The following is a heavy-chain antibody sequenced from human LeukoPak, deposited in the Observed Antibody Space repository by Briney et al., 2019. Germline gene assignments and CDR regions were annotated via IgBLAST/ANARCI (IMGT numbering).Heavy chain of an antibody. J-gene: IGHJ4*02. CDR1: GYSISSGYY. CDR3: ARGGKWLRFSY. V-gene: IGHV4-38-2*02. Sequence: SETLSLTCTVSGYSISSGYYWGWIRQPPGKGLEWIGSMYHSGSTYYNPSLKSRVTISIDTSKNQFSLKLSSVTAADTAVYYCARGGKWLRFSYWGQGTLVTVSS. D-gene: IGHD5-12*01. CDR2: MYHSGST.